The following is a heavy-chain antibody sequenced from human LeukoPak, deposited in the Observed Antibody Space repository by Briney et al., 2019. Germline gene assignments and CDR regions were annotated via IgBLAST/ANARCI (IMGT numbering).Heavy chain of an antibody. CDR1: GYTFTSYA. Sequence: ASVKVSCKASGYTFTSYAVHWVRQAPGQRLEWMGWINAGNGNTKYSQKFQGRVTMTRNTSISTAYMELSSLRSEDTAVYYCARGRYGDYISDYWGQGTLVTVSS. V-gene: IGHV1-3*01. J-gene: IGHJ4*02. CDR2: INAGNGNT. D-gene: IGHD4-17*01. CDR3: ARGRYGDYISDY.